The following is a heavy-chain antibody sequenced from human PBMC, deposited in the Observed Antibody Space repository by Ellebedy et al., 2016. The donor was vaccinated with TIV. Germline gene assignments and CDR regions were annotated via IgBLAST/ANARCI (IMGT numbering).Heavy chain of an antibody. D-gene: IGHD4-17*01. CDR3: ARGMTTVNP. CDR1: GDSISSYY. Sequence: MPSETLSLTCTVSGDSISSYYWSWIRQPPGKGLEWIGYITYSGRTNYSPSLKSRVTISLDTSKNQVSLKLNSVTAADTALYYCARGMTTVNPWGQGTLVTVSS. V-gene: IGHV4-59*01. J-gene: IGHJ5*02. CDR2: ITYSGRT.